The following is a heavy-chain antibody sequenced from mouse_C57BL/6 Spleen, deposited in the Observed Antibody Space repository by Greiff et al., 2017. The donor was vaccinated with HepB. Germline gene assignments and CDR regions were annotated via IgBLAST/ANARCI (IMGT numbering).Heavy chain of an antibody. CDR2: IYPRDGST. D-gene: IGHD1-1*01. CDR3: ALGVVAREGPMDY. J-gene: IGHJ4*01. V-gene: IGHV1-85*01. CDR1: GYTFTSYD. Sequence: VQLQQSGPELVKPGASVKLSCKASGYTFTSYDINWVKQRPGQGLEWIGWIYPRDGSTKYNEKFQGKATLTVDTSSSTAYMELHSLTSEDSAVYFCALGVVAREGPMDYWGQVTSVTVSS.